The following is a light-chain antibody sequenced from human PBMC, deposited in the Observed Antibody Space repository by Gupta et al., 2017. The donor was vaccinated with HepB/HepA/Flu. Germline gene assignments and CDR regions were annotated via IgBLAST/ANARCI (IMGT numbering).Light chain of an antibody. J-gene: IGKJ1*01. CDR2: DAS. Sequence: EIVLTQSPATLSLSPGERATLSCRASQSISYYVAWYQQKPGQAPRLLIYDASRRATGIPARFSGSGSGTDFTLIINSLEPEDFAVYYCQQRSDGPRTFGQGTKMEI. CDR1: QSISYY. V-gene: IGKV3-11*01. CDR3: QQRSDGPRT.